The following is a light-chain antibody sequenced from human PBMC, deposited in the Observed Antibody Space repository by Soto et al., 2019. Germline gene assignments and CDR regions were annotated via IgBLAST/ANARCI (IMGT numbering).Light chain of an antibody. CDR1: QTFSNSF. V-gene: IGKV3-20*01. CDR3: QQSNSWPRT. J-gene: IGKJ1*01. Sequence: EIVLTQSPGTLSLSPGERATLSCRASQTFSNSFLSWFQQIPGQAPRLLIYGASMRATGIPDRFSGSGSGTDFTLTISSLQSEDFAVYYCQQSNSWPRTFGQGTKVDIK. CDR2: GAS.